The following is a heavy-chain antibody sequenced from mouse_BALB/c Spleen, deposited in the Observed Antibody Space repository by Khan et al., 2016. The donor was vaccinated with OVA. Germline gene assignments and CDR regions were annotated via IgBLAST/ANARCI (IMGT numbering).Heavy chain of an antibody. V-gene: IGHV3-2*02. CDR2: ISYSGNT. J-gene: IGHJ2*01. CDR1: GYSITTDYA. CDR3: ARVYGGDFDY. D-gene: IGHD1-1*01. Sequence: SGPGLVKPSQSLSLTCTVTGYSITTDYAWNWIRQFPGNKLEWMGYISYSGNTKYNPSLKSRISITRDTSKNQFFLQLKSVTTEDTARYYCARVYGGDFDYWGQGTTLTVSS.